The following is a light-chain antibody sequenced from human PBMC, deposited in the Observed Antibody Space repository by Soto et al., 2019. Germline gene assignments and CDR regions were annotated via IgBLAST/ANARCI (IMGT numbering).Light chain of an antibody. V-gene: IGKV3-20*01. CDR3: QHYETSPPSYT. CDR1: QSLTSNY. CDR2: GAS. Sequence: EIVLTQSPGTLSLSPGERATLSCRASQSLTSNYLAWYQQKPGQAPRLLIFGASSRATGIPVRFSGSGSGSDFTLTISRLEPEDFAVYYCQHYETSPPSYTFGQGTKLEIK. J-gene: IGKJ2*01.